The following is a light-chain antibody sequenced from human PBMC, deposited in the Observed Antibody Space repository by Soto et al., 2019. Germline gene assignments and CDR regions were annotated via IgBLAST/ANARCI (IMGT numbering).Light chain of an antibody. Sequence: DIQMTQSPSSLSASVGDRVTITCRASQSISSYLNWYQQKPGKAPKLLIYAASSLQSGCPSRFSGSGSRTDCTLNISSLQPEDFATYYCQQSYSTPPWTFGQVTKVEIK. V-gene: IGKV1-39*01. J-gene: IGKJ1*01. CDR3: QQSYSTPPWT. CDR2: AAS. CDR1: QSISSY.